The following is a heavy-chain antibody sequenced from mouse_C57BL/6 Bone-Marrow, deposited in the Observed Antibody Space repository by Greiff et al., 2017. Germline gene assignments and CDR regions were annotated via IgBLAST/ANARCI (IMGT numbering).Heavy chain of an antibody. CDR3: ARGGPYYYGSSFYYYAMDY. V-gene: IGHV5-9*01. Sequence: EVKLVESGGGLVKPGGSLKLSCAASGFTFSSYTMSWVRQTPEKRLEWVATISGGGGNTYYPDSVKGRFTISRDNAKNTLYLQMSSLRSEDTALYYCARGGPYYYGSSFYYYAMDYWGQGTSVTVSS. J-gene: IGHJ4*01. D-gene: IGHD1-1*01. CDR1: GFTFSSYT. CDR2: ISGGGGNT.